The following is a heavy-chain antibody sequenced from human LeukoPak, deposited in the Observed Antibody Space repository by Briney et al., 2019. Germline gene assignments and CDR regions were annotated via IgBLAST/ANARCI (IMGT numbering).Heavy chain of an antibody. CDR3: ARVLYSFAVVIGSLDS. CDR1: GLTVSRTY. D-gene: IGHD3-3*01. J-gene: IGHJ4*02. V-gene: IGHV3-66*01. CDR2: IYSGGDT. Sequence: PGGSLRLSCKVSGLTVSRTYMTWVRQASGKALEWLSVIYSGGDTNYADSVKGRFTISRDNAKNSLYLQMNSLRAEDTAVYYCARVLYSFAVVIGSLDSWGQGTLVTVSS.